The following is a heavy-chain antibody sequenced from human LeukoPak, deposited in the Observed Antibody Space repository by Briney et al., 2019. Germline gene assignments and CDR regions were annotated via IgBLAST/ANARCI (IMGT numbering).Heavy chain of an antibody. V-gene: IGHV3-23*01. CDR2: ISGSGGST. J-gene: IGHJ5*02. D-gene: IGHD1-7*01. CDR1: GFTFSSYA. CDR3: AKDPYNWNYDSWFDP. Sequence: PGGSLRLSCAASGFTFSSYAMSWVRQAPGKGLEWVSAISGSGGSTYYADSVKGRFTISRDNSKNTLYLQMNSLRAEDMAVYYCAKDPYNWNYDSWFDPWGQGTLVTVSS.